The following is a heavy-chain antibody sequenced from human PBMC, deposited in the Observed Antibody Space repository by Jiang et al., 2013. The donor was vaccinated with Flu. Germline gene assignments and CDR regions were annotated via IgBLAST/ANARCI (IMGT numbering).Heavy chain of an antibody. D-gene: IGHD2-2*02. J-gene: IGHJ5*02. V-gene: IGHV1-18*04. CDR2: ISAYNGNT. Sequence: SGAEVKKPGASVKVSCKASGYTFTSYGISWVRQAPGPGLEWMGWISAYNGNTNYAQKLQGRVTMTTDTSTSTAYMELRSLRSDDTAVYYCARVLYCSSTSCYTGWFDPWGQGTLVTVSS. CDR1: GYTFTSYG. CDR3: ARVLYCSSTSCYTGWFDP.